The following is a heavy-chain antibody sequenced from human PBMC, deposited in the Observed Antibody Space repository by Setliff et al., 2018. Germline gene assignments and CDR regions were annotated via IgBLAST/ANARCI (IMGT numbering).Heavy chain of an antibody. Sequence: ASVKVSCKGSGYTFTSYAMNWVRQAPGQRLEWMGWINAGNGNTKYSQKFQGRVTITRDTSASTAYMELSSLRSEDTAVYYCARDGIAARPGADYWGQGTLVTVSS. CDR3: ARDGIAARPGADY. CDR1: GYTFTSYA. J-gene: IGHJ4*02. CDR2: INAGNGNT. D-gene: IGHD6-6*01. V-gene: IGHV1-3*01.